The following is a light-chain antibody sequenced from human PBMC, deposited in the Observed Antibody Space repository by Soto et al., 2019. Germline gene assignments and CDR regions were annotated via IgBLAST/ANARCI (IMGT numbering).Light chain of an antibody. CDR3: SSWDDSLGGPV. V-gene: IGLV1-47*01. Sequence: QSVLTQPPSASATPGQTVTISCSGRYSNIGSNFVSWYQRLPGTAPKLLIYSINQRPSGVPDRFSGSKSGTSASLTISGLQSEDEADYFCSSWDDSLGGPVFGGGTKVTVL. CDR2: SIN. J-gene: IGLJ3*02. CDR1: YSNIGSNF.